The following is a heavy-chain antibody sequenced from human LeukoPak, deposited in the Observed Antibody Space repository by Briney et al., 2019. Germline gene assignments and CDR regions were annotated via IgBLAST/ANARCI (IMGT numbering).Heavy chain of an antibody. D-gene: IGHD5/OR15-5a*01. CDR2: IYPGDSDT. J-gene: IGHJ4*02. CDR3: ARLLYDNYIIDY. Sequence: GESLKISFKGSGXSFTSYCIGWVRQMPGKGLEWMGIIYPGDSDTRYSPSFQGQVTISADKSISTAHLQWSRLKASDTAMYYCARLLYDNYIIDYWDQGTLVTVSS. CDR1: GXSFTSYC. V-gene: IGHV5-51*01.